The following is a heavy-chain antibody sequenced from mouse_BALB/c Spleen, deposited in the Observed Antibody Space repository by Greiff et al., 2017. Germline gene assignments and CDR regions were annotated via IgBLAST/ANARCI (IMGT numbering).Heavy chain of an antibody. V-gene: IGHV1-14*01. CDR1: GYTFTSYV. CDR3: ARSGYYYGSSYEGYYAMDY. J-gene: IGHJ4*01. Sequence: EVQLQQSGPELVKPGASVKMSCKASGYTFTSYVMHWVKQKPGQGLEWIGYINPYNDGTKYNEKFKGKATLTSDKSSSTAYMELSSLTSEDSAVYYCARSGYYYGSSYEGYYAMDYWGQGTSVTVSS. D-gene: IGHD1-1*01. CDR2: INPYNDGT.